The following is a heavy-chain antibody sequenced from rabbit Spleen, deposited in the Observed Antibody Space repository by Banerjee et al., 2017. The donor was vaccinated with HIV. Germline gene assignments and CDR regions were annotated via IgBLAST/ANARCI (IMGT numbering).Heavy chain of an antibody. V-gene: IGHV1S45*01. CDR1: GVSFSSSYW. J-gene: IGHJ6*01. D-gene: IGHD8-1*01. Sequence: QEQLEESGGGLVQPEGSLTLTCTASGVSFSSSYWMCWVRQAPGKGLEWIACIAGGSSGDTYYASWAKGRFTISKTSSTTVTLQMTSLTVADTATYFCARDTGSSFSSYGMDLWGPGTLGTVS. CDR3: ARDTGSSFSSYGMDL. CDR2: IAGGSSGDT.